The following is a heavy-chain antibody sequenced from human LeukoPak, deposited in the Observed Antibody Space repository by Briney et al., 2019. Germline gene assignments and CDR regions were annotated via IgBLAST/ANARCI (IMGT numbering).Heavy chain of an antibody. J-gene: IGHJ3*02. Sequence: GGSLRLSCAASGFTFSSYWMHWVRQPPGKGLVWVSRINSDGSGTSYADSVKGRFTISRDNAKNTLYLQTNSLRAEDTAVYYCATGSGHAFDIWGQGTMVTVSS. CDR2: INSDGSGT. CDR3: ATGSGHAFDI. V-gene: IGHV3-74*01. D-gene: IGHD2-15*01. CDR1: GFTFSSYW.